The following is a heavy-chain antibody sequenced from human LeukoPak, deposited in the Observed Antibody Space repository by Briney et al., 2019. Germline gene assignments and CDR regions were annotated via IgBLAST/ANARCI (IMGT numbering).Heavy chain of an antibody. Sequence: ASVNVSCKASGYTFTSYAMHWVRQAPGQRLEWMGWINAGNGNTKYSQKFQGRVTTNRDTSASTAYMELSSRRSEDTAVYYCARGTVTTLSYWGQGTLVTVSS. D-gene: IGHD4-17*01. CDR2: INAGNGNT. CDR1: GYTFTSYA. V-gene: IGHV1-3*01. CDR3: ARGTVTTLSY. J-gene: IGHJ4*02.